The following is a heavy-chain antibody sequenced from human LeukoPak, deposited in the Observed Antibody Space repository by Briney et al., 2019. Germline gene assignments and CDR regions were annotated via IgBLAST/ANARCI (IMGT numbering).Heavy chain of an antibody. V-gene: IGHV4-38-2*02. Sequence: SETLSLTCTVSGYSISSGYYWGWIWQPPGKGLEWIGSIYNRGSTYYNPSLKSRVIISVDTSKNQFSLKLSSVTAADTAVYYCARSSGSYPDAFDIWGQGTMVTVSS. CDR2: IYNRGST. J-gene: IGHJ3*02. CDR1: GYSISSGYY. D-gene: IGHD1-26*01. CDR3: ARSSGSYPDAFDI.